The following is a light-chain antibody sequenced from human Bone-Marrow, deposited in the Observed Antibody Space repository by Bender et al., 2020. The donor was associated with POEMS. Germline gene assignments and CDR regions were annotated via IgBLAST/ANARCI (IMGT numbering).Light chain of an antibody. CDR2: EVN. Sequence: QSALTQPLSASGSPGQSVTISCTGTSFDIGASRFVSWYQQHPGRAPRLIIYEVNQRPSGVPHRFSGSKSGNTASLAVSDLQTDDEADYFCASYGDYHILVFGGGTKLTVL. V-gene: IGLV2-8*01. CDR1: SFDIGASRF. J-gene: IGLJ2*01. CDR3: ASYGDYHILV.